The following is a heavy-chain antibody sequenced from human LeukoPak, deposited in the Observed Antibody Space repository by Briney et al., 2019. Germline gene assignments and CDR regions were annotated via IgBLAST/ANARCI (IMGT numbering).Heavy chain of an antibody. D-gene: IGHD3-16*02. CDR3: ARLLYDYVWGSYRPDAFDI. J-gene: IGHJ3*02. CDR2: ITPNSDDT. V-gene: IGHV1-2*02. CDR1: GYTFTDYY. Sequence: GASVRVSCKASGYTFTDYYIHWVRQAPGQGLEWMGCITPNSDDTDYAQKFQGRITMSRDTSINTAYMELTRLRSDDTAVYYCARLLYDYVWGSYRPDAFDIWGQGTMVTVSS.